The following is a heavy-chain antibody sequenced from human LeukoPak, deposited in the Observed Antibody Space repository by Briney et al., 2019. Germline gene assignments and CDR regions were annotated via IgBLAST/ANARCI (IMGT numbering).Heavy chain of an antibody. CDR1: GFTFSSYS. V-gene: IGHV3-23*01. Sequence: GGSLRLSCAASGFTFSSYSMNWVRQAPGKGLEWVSAISGSGGSTYYADSVKGRFTISRDNSKNTLYLQMNSLRAEDTAVYYCAKGSHIVVVTAIRRLGYFQHWGQGTLVTVSS. D-gene: IGHD2-21*02. CDR3: AKGSHIVVVTAIRRLGYFQH. J-gene: IGHJ1*01. CDR2: ISGSGGST.